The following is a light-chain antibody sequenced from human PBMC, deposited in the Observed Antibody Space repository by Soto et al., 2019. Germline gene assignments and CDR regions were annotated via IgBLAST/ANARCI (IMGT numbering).Light chain of an antibody. Sequence: QPVLTQSPSASASLGASVKLTCTLSSGHSNYAIAWHQQQSEKGPRYLMKLNSDGSHSKGDGIPDRFSGSSSGAERYLTISSLRCEDEADYSCQTWGSGIVVFGGGTKLPVL. V-gene: IGLV4-69*01. CDR2: LNSDGSH. CDR3: QTWGSGIVV. CDR1: SGHSNYA. J-gene: IGLJ2*01.